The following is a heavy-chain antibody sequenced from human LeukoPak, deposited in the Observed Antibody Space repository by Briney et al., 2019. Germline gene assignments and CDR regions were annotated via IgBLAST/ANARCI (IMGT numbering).Heavy chain of an antibody. D-gene: IGHD6-13*01. V-gene: IGHV3-7*01. CDR1: GFTFSSYW. J-gene: IGHJ4*02. CDR2: IKQDGSEK. Sequence: GGSLRLSCAASGFTFSSYWMNWVRQAPGKRLEWVANIKQDGSEKYYVDSVKGRFTISRDNAKNSLYLQMNSLRAEDTAVYYCARDGGYSSSWYRNFDYWGQGTLVTVSS. CDR3: ARDGGYSSSWYRNFDY.